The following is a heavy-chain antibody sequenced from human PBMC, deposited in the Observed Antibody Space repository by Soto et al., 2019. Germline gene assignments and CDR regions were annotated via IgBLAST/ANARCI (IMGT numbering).Heavy chain of an antibody. CDR2: ISGSGGST. J-gene: IGHJ4*02. D-gene: IGHD1-26*01. CDR1: GFTFSSYA. Sequence: EVQLLESGGGLVQPGGSLRLSCAASGFTFSSYAMSWVRQAPGKGLEWVSAISGSGGSTYYADSVKGRFTISRDSSKNPLYLQMNSLRAEHTAVYYCARVVGDTLLYDYWGQGTLVTVSS. CDR3: ARVVGDTLLYDY. V-gene: IGHV3-23*01.